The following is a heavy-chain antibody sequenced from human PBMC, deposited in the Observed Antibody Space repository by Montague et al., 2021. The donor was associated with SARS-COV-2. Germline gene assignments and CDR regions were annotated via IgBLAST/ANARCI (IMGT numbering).Heavy chain of an antibody. V-gene: IGHV3-7*01. CDR2: IRQDGSDK. Sequence: SLRLSCAASGFNIVSYWMSWVRQAPGKGLEWVANIRQDGSDKYYVDSVRGRFTISRDNAKNSLYLQMNSLRAADTGVYYCTRARDYGDYLNWFNPWGQGTLVTVSS. CDR3: TRARDYGDYLNWFNP. D-gene: IGHD4-17*01. CDR1: GFNIVSYW. J-gene: IGHJ5*02.